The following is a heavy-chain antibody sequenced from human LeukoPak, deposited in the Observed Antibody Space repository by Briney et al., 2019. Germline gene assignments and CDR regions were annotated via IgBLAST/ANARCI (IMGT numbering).Heavy chain of an antibody. Sequence: GGSLRLSCAASGFTFSSYGMHWVRQAPGKGLEWVAVISYDGSNKYYADSVKGRFTISRDNSKNTLYLQMNSLRVEDTAVYYCAKDERRLLWFGELSPFDYWGRGTLVTVSS. CDR1: GFTFSSYG. J-gene: IGHJ4*02. D-gene: IGHD3-10*01. CDR2: ISYDGSNK. CDR3: AKDERRLLWFGELSPFDY. V-gene: IGHV3-30*18.